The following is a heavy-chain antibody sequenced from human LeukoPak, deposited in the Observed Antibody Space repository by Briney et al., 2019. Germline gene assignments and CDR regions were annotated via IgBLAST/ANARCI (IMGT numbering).Heavy chain of an antibody. CDR1: GGSISSGGYY. V-gene: IGHV4-30-2*01. CDR2: IYHSGST. D-gene: IGHD6-13*01. CDR3: ARDKALQQQLVRPHDAFDI. J-gene: IGHJ3*02. Sequence: SETLSLTCTVSGGSISSGGYYWSWIRQPRGKGLEWIGYIYHSGSTYYNPSLKSRVTISVDRSKNQFSLKLSSVTAADTAVYYCARDKALQQQLVRPHDAFDIWGQGTMVTVSS.